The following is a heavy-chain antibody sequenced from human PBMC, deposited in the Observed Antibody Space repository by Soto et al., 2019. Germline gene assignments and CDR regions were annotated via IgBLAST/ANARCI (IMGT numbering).Heavy chain of an antibody. CDR2: VSSSGGYT. J-gene: IGHJ2*01. Sequence: QMQLVESGGDLVKPGGSLRLSCAASGFNFGDYYMSWVRQAPGKGLEWVSCVSSSGGYTKNSDTVGGRFTVSRDNGKNSLHLQVNSLRVEDTAVYYCASLRVGVNCYVDLWGRGTLVTVAS. D-gene: IGHD1-26*01. CDR3: ASLRVGVNCYVDL. CDR1: GFNFGDYY. V-gene: IGHV3-11*06.